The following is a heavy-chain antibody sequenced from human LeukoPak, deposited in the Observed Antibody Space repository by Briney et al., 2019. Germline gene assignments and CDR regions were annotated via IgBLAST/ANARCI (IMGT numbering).Heavy chain of an antibody. Sequence: GGSLRLSCAASGFTFSSYAMHWVRQAPGKGLEWVAVISYDGSNKYYADSVKGRFTISRDNSKNTLYLQMNSLRAEDTAVYYCARDRDEWELRPITFDYWGQGTLVTVSS. D-gene: IGHD1-26*01. J-gene: IGHJ4*02. V-gene: IGHV3-30-3*01. CDR2: ISYDGSNK. CDR3: ARDRDEWELRPITFDY. CDR1: GFTFSSYA.